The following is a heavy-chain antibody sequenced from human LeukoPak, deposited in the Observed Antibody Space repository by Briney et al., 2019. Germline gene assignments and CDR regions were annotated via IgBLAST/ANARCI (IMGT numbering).Heavy chain of an antibody. CDR3: AKRGVVIRVILVGFHKEAYYFDS. D-gene: IGHD3-22*01. J-gene: IGHJ4*02. V-gene: IGHV3-23*01. CDR1: GISLSNYG. CDR2: ISGSGGGT. Sequence: RSGGSLRLSCAVSGISLSNYGMSWVRQAPGKGLEWVAGISGSGGGTNYADSVKSRFTISRDNPKNTLYLQMNRLRAEDTAVYFCAKRGVVIRVILVGFHKEAYYFDSWGQGALVTVSS.